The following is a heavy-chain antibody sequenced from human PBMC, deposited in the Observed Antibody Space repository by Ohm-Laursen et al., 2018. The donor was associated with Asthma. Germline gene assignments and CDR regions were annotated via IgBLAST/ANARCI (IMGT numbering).Heavy chain of an antibody. V-gene: IGHV3-23*01. Sequence: SLRLSCTATGFTFSSYWMSWVRQAPGKGLEWVSGISSSGGSTHYADNVKGRFTISRDNSKNTLYLQMNSLRAEDTAVYYCAKVVVMDVWGQGTTVTVSS. D-gene: IGHD3-16*02. CDR1: GFTFSSYW. J-gene: IGHJ6*02. CDR3: AKVVVMDV. CDR2: ISSSGGST.